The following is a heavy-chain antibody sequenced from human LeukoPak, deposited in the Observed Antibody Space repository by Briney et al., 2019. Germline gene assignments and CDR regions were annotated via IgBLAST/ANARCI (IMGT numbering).Heavy chain of an antibody. J-gene: IGHJ4*02. CDR2: ISGSGGYT. V-gene: IGHV3-23*01. Sequence: PGGSLRLSCAASGFTFSSYEMNWVRQAPGKGLEWVSAISGSGGYTYYADSVKGRFTISRDNSKNTLFLQMNSLRAEDTAVYYCAKVTGPRRYYSDRSGYRPYYFDYWGQGTLVTVSS. D-gene: IGHD3-22*01. CDR1: GFTFSSYE. CDR3: AKVTGPRRYYSDRSGYRPYYFDY.